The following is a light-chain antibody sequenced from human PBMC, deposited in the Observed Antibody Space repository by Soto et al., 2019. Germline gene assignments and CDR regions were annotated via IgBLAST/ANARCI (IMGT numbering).Light chain of an antibody. V-gene: IGKV1-5*03. CDR1: QSISSW. Sequence: DIQMTQSPSTLSASVGDRVTITCRASQSISSWLAWYQQKPGKAPKLLIYKASSLESGVPSRFSGSGSGTEFTLTISSLQPDDFATYYCQQYNSYSWTSGQGTKLDIK. J-gene: IGKJ1*01. CDR3: QQYNSYSWT. CDR2: KAS.